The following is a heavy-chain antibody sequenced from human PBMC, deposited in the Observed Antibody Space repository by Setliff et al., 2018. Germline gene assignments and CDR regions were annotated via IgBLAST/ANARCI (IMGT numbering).Heavy chain of an antibody. Sequence: PSETLSLTCIVSGASINSSTFFWGWIRQPPGKEMEWIATIYYSGSSYYNPSLKSRLTISVDTSKNQFSLKLSSVTAADTAVYYCARHTIAMSTIISYFDYWGQGTLVTVSS. D-gene: IGHD3-10*01. CDR3: ARHTIAMSTIISYFDY. J-gene: IGHJ4*02. CDR1: GASINSSTFF. CDR2: IYYSGSS. V-gene: IGHV4-39*01.